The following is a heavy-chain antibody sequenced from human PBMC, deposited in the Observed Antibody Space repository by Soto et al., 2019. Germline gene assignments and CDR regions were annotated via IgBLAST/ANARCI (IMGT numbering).Heavy chain of an antibody. Sequence: QITLKESGPTLVEPTQTLTLTCTFSGFSLSTTGVGVGWIRQPPGKALEWLALIYWDDDKRYSPSLKSRLTITKVTSKNQVVLTMTSMDPVDTGTYFCAHRRVGRELDYWGQGTLVTVSS. D-gene: IGHD3-3*01. CDR2: IYWDDDK. CDR1: GFSLSTTGVG. CDR3: AHRRVGRELDY. V-gene: IGHV2-5*02. J-gene: IGHJ4*02.